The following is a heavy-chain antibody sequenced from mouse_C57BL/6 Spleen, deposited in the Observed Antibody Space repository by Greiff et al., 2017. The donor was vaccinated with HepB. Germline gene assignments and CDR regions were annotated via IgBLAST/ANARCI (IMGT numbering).Heavy chain of an antibody. CDR1: GFTFSDYG. J-gene: IGHJ2*01. CDR3: ARDFTTVVAHYFDY. Sequence: DVKLVESGGGLVKPGGSLKLSCAASGFTFSDYGMHWVRQAPEKGLEWVAYISSGSSTIYYADTVKGRFTISRDNAKNTLFLQMTSLRSEDTAMYYCARDFTTVVAHYFDYWGQGTTLTVSS. V-gene: IGHV5-17*01. D-gene: IGHD1-1*01. CDR2: ISSGSSTI.